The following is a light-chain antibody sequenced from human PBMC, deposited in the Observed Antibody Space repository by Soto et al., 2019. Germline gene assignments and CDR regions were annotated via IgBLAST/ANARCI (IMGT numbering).Light chain of an antibody. Sequence: EIVLTQSPATLSLSPGERATLSCRASQSINNCFAWYQQKPGQAPRLLIYDTFSRAPGIPARFSGSGSGTDFTLTISSLQPEDFATYYCQQSYSTLLTFGGGTKVEIK. CDR3: QQSYSTLLT. V-gene: IGKV3-11*01. CDR2: DTF. CDR1: QSINNC. J-gene: IGKJ4*01.